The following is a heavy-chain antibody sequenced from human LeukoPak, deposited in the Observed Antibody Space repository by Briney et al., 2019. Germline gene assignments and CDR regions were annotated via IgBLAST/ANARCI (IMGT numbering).Heavy chain of an antibody. CDR2: IYHSGST. J-gene: IGHJ3*02. V-gene: IGHV4-30-2*01. CDR3: ARHASFRADYYDSSARAWAFDI. D-gene: IGHD3-22*01. Sequence: SETLSLTCAVSGGSISSGGYSWSWIRQPPGKGLEWIGYIYHSGSTYYNPSLKSRVTISVDRSKNQFSLKLSSVTAADTAVYYCARHASFRADYYDSSARAWAFDIWGQGTMVTVSS. CDR1: GGSISSGGYS.